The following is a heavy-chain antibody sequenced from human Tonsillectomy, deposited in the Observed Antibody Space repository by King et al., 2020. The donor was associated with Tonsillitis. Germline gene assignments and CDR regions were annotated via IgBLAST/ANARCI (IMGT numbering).Heavy chain of an antibody. D-gene: IGHD2-2*01. Sequence: VQLQESGPGLVKPSETLSLTCTVSGYSISSGYYWGWIRQPPGKGLEWIGSIYHSGSTYYNPSLKSRVTISVDTSKNQFSLKLSSATAADTAVYYCARTGLYCSSTSCFGYWGQGTLVTVSS. CDR2: IYHSGST. CDR1: GYSISSGYY. V-gene: IGHV4-38-2*02. J-gene: IGHJ4*02. CDR3: ARTGLYCSSTSCFGY.